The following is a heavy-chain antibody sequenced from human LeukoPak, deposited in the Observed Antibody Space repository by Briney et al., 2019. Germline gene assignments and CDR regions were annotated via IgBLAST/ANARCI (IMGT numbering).Heavy chain of an antibody. Sequence: PAETLSLTRTVSCGSISSSSYYWGGIRQPPGKGLEWFVSMYYSGSTYYNPSLKSRVTISVDTSKNQFSLKLSSVTAADTAVYYCARLANNDFSSGYLSRWGKGTLDTVSS. CDR2: MYYSGST. CDR3: ARLANNDFSSGYLSR. V-gene: IGHV4-39*01. J-gene: IGHJ4*02. CDR1: CGSISSSSYY. D-gene: IGHD3-3*01.